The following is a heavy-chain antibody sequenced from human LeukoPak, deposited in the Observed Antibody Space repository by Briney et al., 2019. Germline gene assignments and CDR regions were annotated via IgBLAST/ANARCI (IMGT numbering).Heavy chain of an antibody. J-gene: IGHJ4*02. V-gene: IGHV4-59*01. CDR2: IYHSGSS. D-gene: IGHD6-13*01. CDR3: ARAFMGYSSSWYFDY. Sequence: ETLSLTCTVSGGSISRYYWSWIRQPPGKGLEWIGYIYHSGSSNYNPSLKSRVTISVGTSKKQFSLKLSSVTAADTAVYYCARAFMGYSSSWYFDYWGQGTLVTVSS. CDR1: GGSISRYY.